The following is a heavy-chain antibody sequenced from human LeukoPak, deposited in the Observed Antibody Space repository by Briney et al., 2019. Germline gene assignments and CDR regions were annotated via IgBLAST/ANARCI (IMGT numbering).Heavy chain of an antibody. Sequence: PGGSLRLSCAASGFTFSSYSMNWVRQAPGKGLEWVSYISSSSSTIYYADSVKGRFTISRDNAKNSLYLQMNSLRAEDTAVYYCARGRGSTMIGNVWGKGTTVTVSS. CDR3: ARGRGSTMIGNV. J-gene: IGHJ6*04. V-gene: IGHV3-48*01. CDR2: ISSSSSTI. CDR1: GFTFSSYS. D-gene: IGHD3-22*01.